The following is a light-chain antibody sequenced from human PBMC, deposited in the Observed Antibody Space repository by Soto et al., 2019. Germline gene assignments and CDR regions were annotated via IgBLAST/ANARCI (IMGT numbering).Light chain of an antibody. Sequence: QSSLAQPASVSGSPGQSITISCTGNSGFVGSFSLVSWYQQHPGKAPKVMISESHRRPSGVPDPFSRSTSVNTASRTISGLQGDDESEYYCCLYVGATTYGLGTGTKVTVL. CDR1: SGFVGSFSL. CDR3: CLYVGATTYG. J-gene: IGLJ1*01. CDR2: ESH. V-gene: IGLV2-23*01.